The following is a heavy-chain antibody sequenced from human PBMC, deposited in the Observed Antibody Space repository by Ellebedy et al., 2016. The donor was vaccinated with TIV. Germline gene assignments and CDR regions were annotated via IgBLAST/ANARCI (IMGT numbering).Heavy chain of an antibody. J-gene: IGHJ4*02. CDR1: GFTFGDYY. Sequence: GESLKISCAASGFTFGDYYMSWIRQAPGKGLEWVSVIYSGGNTNYADSVKGRFTISRDSSKNTLYLDMNSLRAEDTAVYYCGRDAVRRFDYWGQGTLVTVSP. CDR2: IYSGGNT. D-gene: IGHD3-10*01. CDR3: GRDAVRRFDY. V-gene: IGHV3-53*01.